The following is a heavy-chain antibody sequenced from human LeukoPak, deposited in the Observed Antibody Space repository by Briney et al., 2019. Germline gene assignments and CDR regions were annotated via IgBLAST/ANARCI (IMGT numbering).Heavy chain of an antibody. V-gene: IGHV3-30*02. J-gene: IGHJ6*03. Sequence: GGSLRLSCAASGFTFRSSGMHWVRQTPGKGLEWVAFIWYDGNEIYYADSVKGRFTISRDNSRNTLYLQMNSLRAEDTAVYYCAKDQGYCGGDCYMDVWGKGTTVTISS. CDR1: GFTFRSSG. CDR3: AKDQGYCGGDCYMDV. D-gene: IGHD2-21*01. CDR2: IWYDGNEI.